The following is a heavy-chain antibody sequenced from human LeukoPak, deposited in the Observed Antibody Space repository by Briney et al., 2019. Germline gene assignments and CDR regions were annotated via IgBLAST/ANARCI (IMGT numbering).Heavy chain of an antibody. J-gene: IGHJ4*02. D-gene: IGHD5-18*01. CDR2: IYYSGST. V-gene: IGHV4-31*03. CDR3: ARGGYSYDHYFDY. CDR1: GGSIISGHYY. Sequence: SETLSLTCTVSGGSIISGHYYWTWIGQHPGKGLEWIGYIYYSGSTSHNPSLKSRVIISVDTSKNQFSLKLSSVTAADTAVYYCARGGYSYDHYFDYWGQGTLVTVSS.